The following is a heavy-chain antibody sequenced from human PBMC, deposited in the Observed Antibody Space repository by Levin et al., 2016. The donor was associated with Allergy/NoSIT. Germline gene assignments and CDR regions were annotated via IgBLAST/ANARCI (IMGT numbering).Heavy chain of an antibody. J-gene: IGHJ4*02. CDR3: ARDTISYCSGGSCYWGY. V-gene: IGHV3-30*04. Sequence: GESLKISCAASGFTFSSYALHWVRQAPGKGLEWVALISHDESQKFYADSVKGRFTISRDNSKNTLYLQMNSLRAEDTALYYCARDTISYCSGGSCYWGYWGQGTLVTVSS. CDR1: GFTFSSYA. CDR2: ISHDESQK. D-gene: IGHD2-15*01.